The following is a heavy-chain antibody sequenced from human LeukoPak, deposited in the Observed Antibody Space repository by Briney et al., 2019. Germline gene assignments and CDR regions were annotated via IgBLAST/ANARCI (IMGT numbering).Heavy chain of an antibody. Sequence: KPSETLSLTCAVYGGSFSGYYWSWLRQPPGKGLEWIGEINHSGSTNYNPSLKSRVTISVETSKNQFSLKLSSVTAAHTAVYYCARDNCSSTSCYLDPWGQGTLVTVSS. J-gene: IGHJ5*02. D-gene: IGHD2-2*01. V-gene: IGHV4-34*01. CDR1: GGSFSGYY. CDR2: INHSGST. CDR3: ARDNCSSTSCYLDP.